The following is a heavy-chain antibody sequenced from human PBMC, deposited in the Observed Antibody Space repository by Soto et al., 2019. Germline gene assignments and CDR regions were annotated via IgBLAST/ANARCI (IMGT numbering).Heavy chain of an antibody. D-gene: IGHD3-3*01. CDR1: GFTFSDYY. V-gene: IGHV3-11*06. J-gene: IGHJ6*02. CDR2: ISSSSSYT. CDR3: ARDGGFYYYYGMDV. Sequence: QVRLVESGGGLVKPGGSLRLSCAASGFTFSDYYMSWIRQAPGKGLEWVSYISSSSSYTNYADSVKGRFTISRDNAKNSLYLQMNSLRAEDTAVYYCARDGGFYYYYGMDVWGQGTTVTVSS.